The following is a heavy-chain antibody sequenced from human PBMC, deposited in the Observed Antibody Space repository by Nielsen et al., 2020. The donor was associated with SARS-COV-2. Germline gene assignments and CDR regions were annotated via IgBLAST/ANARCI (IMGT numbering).Heavy chain of an antibody. Sequence: GESLKISCAASGFSFSDSYMSWIRQAPGKGLEWVSHITSSGSPTYYVDSVKGRFTISRDNAKNSLYLQMNSLRDEDTATYYCARDQGPATKGWGDACDIWGQGTMVTVSS. CDR2: ITSSGSPT. CDR1: GFSFSDSY. V-gene: IGHV3-11*04. J-gene: IGHJ3*02. D-gene: IGHD2-2*01. CDR3: ARDQGPATKGWGDACDI.